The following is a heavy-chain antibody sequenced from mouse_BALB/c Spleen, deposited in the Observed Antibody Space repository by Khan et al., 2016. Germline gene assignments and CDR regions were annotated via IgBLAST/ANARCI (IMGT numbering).Heavy chain of an antibody. Sequence: QVQLQQSGAELVKPGASVKLSCKASGFTFTDNTIHWVKQKSGQGLEWIGWFYPGSVSIKYNEKFKDKATLTEDKSSSTVYMELSRLTSEDSAVYFCVRHEFTTAPFAYWGQGTLVTVSA. D-gene: IGHD1-2*01. CDR2: FYPGSVSI. CDR1: GFTFTDNT. V-gene: IGHV1-62-2*01. CDR3: VRHEFTTAPFAY. J-gene: IGHJ3*01.